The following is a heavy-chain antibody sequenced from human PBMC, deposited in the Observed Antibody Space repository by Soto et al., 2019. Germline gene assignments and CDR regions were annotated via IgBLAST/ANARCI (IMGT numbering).Heavy chain of an antibody. D-gene: IGHD2-2*02. CDR3: AVRPDCSSTSCHIFNWFDP. CDR2: IYHSGST. V-gene: IGHV4-31*03. CDR1: GGSISSGGYY. Sequence: SETLSLTCTVSGGSISSGGYYWSWIRQHPGKGLEWIGYIYHSGSTNYNPSLKSRVTISVDTSKNQFSLKLSSVTAADTAVYYCAVRPDCSSTSCHIFNWFDPWGQGTLVTVSS. J-gene: IGHJ5*02.